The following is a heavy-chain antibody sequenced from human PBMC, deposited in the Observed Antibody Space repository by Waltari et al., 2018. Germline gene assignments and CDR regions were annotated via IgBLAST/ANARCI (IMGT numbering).Heavy chain of an antibody. CDR3: ARAFGRHGMDV. CDR1: GGSISSSSYY. CDR2: TYYSGST. J-gene: IGHJ6*02. V-gene: IGHV4-39*07. Sequence: QLQLQESGPGLVKPSETLSLTCTVSGGSISSSSYYWGWIRQPPGKGLEWIGSTYYSGSTSSNPSLKRRVNISVDTSKNQFSLKLSSVTAADTAVYYCARAFGRHGMDVWGQGTTVTVSS. D-gene: IGHD3-10*01.